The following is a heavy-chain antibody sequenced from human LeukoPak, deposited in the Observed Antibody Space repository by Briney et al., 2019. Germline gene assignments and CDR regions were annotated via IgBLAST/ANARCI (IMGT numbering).Heavy chain of an antibody. J-gene: IGHJ4*02. D-gene: IGHD3-22*01. CDR3: ARWGHFDTSGYFVVDY. Sequence: SQTLSLTCTVSDGSISSYYWNWIRQSPGKGLEWIGHIHYSGSTHYNPSLQSRVSISIDTSKNHFSLNLRSVTAVDTAVYYCARWGHFDTSGYFVVDYWGQGTLVTVSS. CDR1: DGSISSYY. CDR2: IHYSGST. V-gene: IGHV4-59*01.